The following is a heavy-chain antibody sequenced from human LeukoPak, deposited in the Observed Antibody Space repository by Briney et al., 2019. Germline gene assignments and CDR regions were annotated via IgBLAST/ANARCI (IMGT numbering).Heavy chain of an antibody. CDR2: FYFSGST. V-gene: IGHV4-59*01. Sequence: SETLSLTCTVSGDSISRYYWSWIRQSPGKGLQWIGYFYFSGSTNYNPSLKGRVIISVDRSKNQVSLNLSSVTAADTAVYYCARNPQYSAANVWGQGTLVIVPS. CDR1: GDSISRYY. J-gene: IGHJ4*02. CDR3: ARNPQYSAANV. D-gene: IGHD2/OR15-2a*01.